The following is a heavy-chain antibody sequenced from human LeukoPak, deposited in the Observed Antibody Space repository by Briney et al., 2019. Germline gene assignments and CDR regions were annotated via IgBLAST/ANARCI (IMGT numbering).Heavy chain of an antibody. D-gene: IGHD3-22*01. CDR1: GGSISSGSYY. Sequence: SETLSLTCTVSGGSISSGSYYWSWIRQPAGKGLEWIGRIYTSGSTNYNPSLKSRVTISVDTSKNQFSLKLSSVTAADTAVYYCARDLDYYDSSAEAFDIWGQGTMVTVSS. J-gene: IGHJ3*02. CDR3: ARDLDYYDSSAEAFDI. CDR2: IYTSGST. V-gene: IGHV4-61*02.